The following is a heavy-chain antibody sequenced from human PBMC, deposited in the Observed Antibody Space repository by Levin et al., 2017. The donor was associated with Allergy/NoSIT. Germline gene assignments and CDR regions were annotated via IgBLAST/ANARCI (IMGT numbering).Heavy chain of an antibody. J-gene: IGHJ6*02. Sequence: SETLSLTCTVSGGSISSGGYYWSWIRQHPGKGLEWIGYIYYSGSTYYNPSLKSRVTISVDTSKNQFSLKLSSVTAADTAVYYCARESWTMFDDGMDVWGQGTTVTVSS. CDR2: IYYSGST. D-gene: IGHD3-3*01. V-gene: IGHV4-31*03. CDR1: GGSISSGGYY. CDR3: ARESWTMFDDGMDV.